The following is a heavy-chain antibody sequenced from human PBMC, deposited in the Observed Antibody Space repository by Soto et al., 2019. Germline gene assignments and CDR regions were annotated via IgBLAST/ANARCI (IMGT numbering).Heavy chain of an antibody. CDR1: GGSISSGGYY. V-gene: IGHV4-31*03. D-gene: IGHD1-26*01. CDR2: IYYSGST. J-gene: IGHJ6*02. Sequence: SETLSLTCTVSGGSISSGGYYWSWIRQHPGKGLEWIGYIYYSGSTYYNPSLKSRVTISVDTSKNQFSLKLSSVTAADTAVYYCAREGKTPLPPPTYYYYYGMDVWGQGTTVTVSS. CDR3: AREGKTPLPPPTYYYYYGMDV.